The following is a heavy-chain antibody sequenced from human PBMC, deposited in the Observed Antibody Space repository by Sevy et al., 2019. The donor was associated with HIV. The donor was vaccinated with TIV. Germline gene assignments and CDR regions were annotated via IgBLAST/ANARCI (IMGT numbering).Heavy chain of an antibody. V-gene: IGHV3-21*01. CDR1: GFTFSSYS. CDR3: ARDRVPSYYYDSSGYRLDAFDI. Sequence: GGSLRLSCAASGFTFSSYSMNWVRQAPGKGLEWVSSISSSSSYIYYAASVKGRFTISRDNAKNSLYLQMNSLRAEDTAVYYCARDRVPSYYYDSSGYRLDAFDIWGQGTMVTVSS. J-gene: IGHJ3*02. D-gene: IGHD3-22*01. CDR2: ISSSSSYI.